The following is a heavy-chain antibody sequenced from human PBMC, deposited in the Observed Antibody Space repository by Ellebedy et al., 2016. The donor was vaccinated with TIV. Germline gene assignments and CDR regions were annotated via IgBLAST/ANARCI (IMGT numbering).Heavy chain of an antibody. J-gene: IGHJ4*02. CDR1: GGSISSYY. Sequence: SETLSLTCTVSGGSISSYYWSWIRQSPGKGLEWIGYIYHSGSTNSNPSLKSRVTISVDTSKNQFSLNLTSVTAADTAVYYCAREDYDILTGYSMGLDYWGQGTLVTVSS. CDR3: AREDYDILTGYSMGLDY. D-gene: IGHD3-9*01. CDR2: IYHSGST. V-gene: IGHV4-59*08.